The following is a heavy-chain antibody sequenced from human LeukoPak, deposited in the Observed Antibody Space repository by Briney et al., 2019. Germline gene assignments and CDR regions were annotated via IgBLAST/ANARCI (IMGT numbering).Heavy chain of an antibody. CDR1: GFTFSVSY. CDR2: IIDNGRKT. CDR3: ARASEDSRGQYQGFDS. V-gene: IGHV3-11*04. Sequence: PGGSLRLSCAASGFTFSVSYMGWIRQAPGKGLEWVSYIIDNGRKTYYADSVKGRFTISRDNAKFSLYLQINSLRTEDTAVYYCARASEDSRGQYQGFDSWGQGTLVTVSS. D-gene: IGHD3-22*01. J-gene: IGHJ4*02.